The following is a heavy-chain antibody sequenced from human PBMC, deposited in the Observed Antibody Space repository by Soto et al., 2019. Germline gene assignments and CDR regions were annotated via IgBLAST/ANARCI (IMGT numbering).Heavy chain of an antibody. J-gene: IGHJ6*02. CDR3: ARDQLAPTYYYYGMDV. V-gene: IGHV3-53*01. Sequence: GGSLRLSCAASGFTVSSNYMSWVRQAPGKGLEWVSVIYSGGSTYYADSVKGRFTISRDNSKNTLYLQMNSLRAEDTAVYYCARDQLAPTYYYYGMDVRGQGTTVTVS. CDR1: GFTVSSNY. CDR2: IYSGGST.